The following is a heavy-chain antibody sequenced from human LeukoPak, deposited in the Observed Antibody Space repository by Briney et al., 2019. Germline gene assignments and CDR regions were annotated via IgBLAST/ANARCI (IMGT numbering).Heavy chain of an antibody. J-gene: IGHJ1*01. D-gene: IGHD3-9*01. V-gene: IGHV3-11*04. Sequence: GGSLRLSCAASGFTFSDYYMSWIRQAPGKGLEWVSYISSSGSTIYYADSVKGRFTISRDNSKNTLYLQMNSLRAEDTAVYYCAKPEEANISTGYYTEYFQHWGQGTLVTVSS. CDR1: GFTFSDYY. CDR2: ISSSGSTI. CDR3: AKPEEANISTGYYTEYFQH.